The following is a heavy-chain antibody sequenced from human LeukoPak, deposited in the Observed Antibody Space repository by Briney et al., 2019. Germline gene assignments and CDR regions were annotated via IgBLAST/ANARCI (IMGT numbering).Heavy chain of an antibody. V-gene: IGHV1-24*01. CDR1: GYTLTELS. J-gene: IGHJ6*02. D-gene: IGHD2-15*01. CDR3: ATSYSHSAPEYYYYYGMDV. CDR2: FDPEDGET. Sequence: GASVKVSCKVSGYTLTELSMHWVRQAPGKGLEWMGGFDPEDGETIYAQKFQGRVTMTEDTSTDTAYMELSSLRSEDTAVYYCATSYSHSAPEYYYYYGMDVWGQGTTVTVSS.